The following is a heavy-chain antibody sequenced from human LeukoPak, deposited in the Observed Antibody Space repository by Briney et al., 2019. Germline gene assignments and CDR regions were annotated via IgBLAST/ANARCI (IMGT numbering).Heavy chain of an antibody. CDR3: ARCDPYYFDS. Sequence: PSETLSLTCTVSVGPIRSYFWSWLRQPPGKGLEGFGHISYIGNTNYNTSLKSRLTMSIDTSKKQFSLKLSAVTAADTAVYYCARCDPYYFDSWGQGTLVTVSS. CDR2: ISYIGNT. V-gene: IGHV4-59*08. CDR1: VGPIRSYF. J-gene: IGHJ4*02. D-gene: IGHD2-21*02.